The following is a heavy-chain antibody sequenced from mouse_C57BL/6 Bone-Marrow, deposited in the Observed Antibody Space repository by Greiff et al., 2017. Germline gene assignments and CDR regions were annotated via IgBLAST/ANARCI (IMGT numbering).Heavy chain of an antibody. CDR2: IDPENGDT. V-gene: IGHV14-4*01. CDR1: GFNIKDDY. CDR3: STYGSSFTWVAY. Sequence: EVQLQQSGAELVRPGASVKLSCTASGFNIKDDYMHWVKQRPEQGLEWIGWIDPENGDTEYASKFQGKGTITADTSSNTAYLQLSSLTSEDTAVYYCSTYGSSFTWVAYWGQGTLVTVSA. J-gene: IGHJ3*01. D-gene: IGHD1-1*02.